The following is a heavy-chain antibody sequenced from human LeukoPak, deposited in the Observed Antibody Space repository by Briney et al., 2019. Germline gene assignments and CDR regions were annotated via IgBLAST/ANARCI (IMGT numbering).Heavy chain of an antibody. CDR1: GFTFSNYV. CDR3: VKDGRRSPPC. Sequence: PGGSLRLSCAASGFTFSNYVMGWVRQAPGKGPGWVSGINGGGGSTFYAESVKGRFTISRDNSKNTLYLQMNSLRAEDTAVYYCVKDGRRSPPCWGQGTLVTVSS. D-gene: IGHD2-15*01. V-gene: IGHV3-23*01. J-gene: IGHJ4*02. CDR2: INGGGGST.